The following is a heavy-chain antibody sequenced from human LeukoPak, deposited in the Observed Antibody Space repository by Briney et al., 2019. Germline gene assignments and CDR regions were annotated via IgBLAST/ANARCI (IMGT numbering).Heavy chain of an antibody. CDR2: IFHSGST. CDR1: GYSISSGHY. V-gene: IGHV4-38-2*02. Sequence: SETLSLTCTVSGYSISSGHYWGWIRQPPGKGLEWIGSIFHSGSTYYNPSLKSRVTTSVDTSKNQFSLKLSSVTAADTAAYYCARAPFIQSDYGGSFDYWGQGTLVTVSS. CDR3: ARAPFIQSDYGGSFDY. D-gene: IGHD4-23*01. J-gene: IGHJ4*02.